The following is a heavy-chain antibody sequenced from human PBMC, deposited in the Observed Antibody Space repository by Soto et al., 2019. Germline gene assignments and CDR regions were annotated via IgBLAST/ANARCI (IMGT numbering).Heavy chain of an antibody. V-gene: IGHV4-30-4*01. CDR3: AHYHSGRAFDI. J-gene: IGHJ3*02. Sequence: QVQLQESGPGLVKPSQTLSLTCTVSGGSISSGDYYWSWIRQPPGKGLEWIGYIYYSGSTYYNPSLKSRVTISVDTSKHHLSLKLSSVTAADTAVYYCAHYHSGRAFDIWGQGTMVTVSS. CDR2: IYYSGST. D-gene: IGHD6-19*01. CDR1: GGSISSGDYY.